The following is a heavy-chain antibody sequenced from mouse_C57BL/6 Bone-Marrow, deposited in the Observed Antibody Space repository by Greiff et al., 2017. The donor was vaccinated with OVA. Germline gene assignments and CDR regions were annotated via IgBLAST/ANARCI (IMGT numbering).Heavy chain of an antibody. J-gene: IGHJ1*03. CDR2: ISYDGSN. Sequence: EVKLVESGPGLVKPSQSLSLTCSVTGYSITSGYYWNWIRQFPGNKLEWMGYISYDGSNNYNPSLKNRISITRDTSKNQFFLKLNSVTTEDTATYYCARGGYYGSSYWYFDVWGTGTTVTVSS. D-gene: IGHD1-1*01. CDR3: ARGGYYGSSYWYFDV. V-gene: IGHV3-6*01. CDR1: GYSITSGYY.